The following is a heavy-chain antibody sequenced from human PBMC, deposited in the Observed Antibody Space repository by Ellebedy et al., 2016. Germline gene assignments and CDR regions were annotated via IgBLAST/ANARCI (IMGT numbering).Heavy chain of an antibody. J-gene: IGHJ4*02. V-gene: IGHV4-30-4*01. CDR3: ARDLYSYGYDY. Sequence: SETLSLTCTVSGGSISSGEFYWTWIRQTPGEGLEWIGYTHYSGGTYYNPSLKSRVTISVDTSRNQFSLRLISVTAADTAVYYCARDLYSYGYDYWGQGVLVTVSS. CDR1: GGSISSGEFY. CDR2: THYSGGT. D-gene: IGHD5-18*01.